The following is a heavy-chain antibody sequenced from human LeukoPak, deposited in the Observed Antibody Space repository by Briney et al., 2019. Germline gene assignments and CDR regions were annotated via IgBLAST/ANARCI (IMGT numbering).Heavy chain of an antibody. V-gene: IGHV4-4*02. CDR1: GGSISSSNG. CDR3: ARDYRGYDSSGYYNLKGFDY. D-gene: IGHD3-22*01. J-gene: IGHJ4*02. Sequence: PSGTLSLTCAVSGGSISSSNGWSWVRQPPGKGLEWIGEIYHSGSTNYNPSLKSRVTISVDKSKNQFSLKLSSVTAADTAVYYCARDYRGYDSSGYYNLKGFDYWGQGTLVTVSS. CDR2: IYHSGST.